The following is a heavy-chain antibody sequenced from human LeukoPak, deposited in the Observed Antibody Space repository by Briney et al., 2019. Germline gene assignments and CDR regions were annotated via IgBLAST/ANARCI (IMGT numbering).Heavy chain of an antibody. J-gene: IGHJ3*01. D-gene: IGHD3-9*01. CDR3: AKDYFRRNGVYDAFDL. V-gene: IGHV3-23*01. CDR1: GFTFGDFA. Sequence: GGSLRLSSVGSGFTFGDFAMSWVRQAPGARPEWVSVIGGDGAEKYYADFVKGRFTISRDNSENTMYLQMTSLRAEDTAVYYCAKDYFRRNGVYDAFDLWGHGTTVTVS. CDR2: IGGDGAEK.